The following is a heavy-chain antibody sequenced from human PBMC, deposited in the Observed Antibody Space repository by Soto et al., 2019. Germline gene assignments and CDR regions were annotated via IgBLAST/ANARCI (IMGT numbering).Heavy chain of an antibody. CDR2: IYYSGST. CDR3: ARDYYDYGSSPGAFDI. J-gene: IGHJ3*02. Sequence: SETLSLTCTVSGGSISSGGYYWSWIRQHPGKGPEWIGYIYYSGSTYYNPSLKSRVTISVDTSKNQFSLKLSSVTAADTAVYYCARDYYDYGSSPGAFDIWGQGTMVTVSS. V-gene: IGHV4-31*03. CDR1: GGSISSGGYY. D-gene: IGHD4-17*01.